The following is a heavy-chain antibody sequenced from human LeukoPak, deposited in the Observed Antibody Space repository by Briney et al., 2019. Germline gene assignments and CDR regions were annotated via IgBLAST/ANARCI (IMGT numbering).Heavy chain of an antibody. Sequence: PSETLSLTCAVYGGSFSGYYWSWIRQPPGKGLEWIGEINHSGSTNYNPSLKSRVTISVDTSKNQFSLKLSSVTAADTAVYYCARGQGIAAPADAFDIWGQGTMVTVSS. CDR2: INHSGST. J-gene: IGHJ3*02. V-gene: IGHV4-34*01. D-gene: IGHD6-25*01. CDR1: GGSFSGYY. CDR3: ARGQGIAAPADAFDI.